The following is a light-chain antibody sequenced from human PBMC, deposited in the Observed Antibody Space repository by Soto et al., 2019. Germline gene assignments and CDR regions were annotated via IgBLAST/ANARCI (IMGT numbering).Light chain of an antibody. Sequence: DIVLTQSPGTLSLSPGERATLSCRASQTVRNNYLAWYQQKPGQAPRLLIYEASSRATGIPDRFSGSGSGTDFTLTISRLEPEDFAVYYCQQYRTFGQGTKVDIK. J-gene: IGKJ1*01. V-gene: IGKV3-20*01. CDR2: EAS. CDR3: QQYRT. CDR1: QTVRNNY.